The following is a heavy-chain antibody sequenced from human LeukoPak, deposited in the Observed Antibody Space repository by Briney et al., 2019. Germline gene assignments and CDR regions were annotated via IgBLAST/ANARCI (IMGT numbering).Heavy chain of an antibody. CDR3: GRDRGSRSYYRPSYYFDY. Sequence: ASVKVSCKASGYTFTGYYMHWVRQAPGQGFEWMGWINPNSGGTNYAQKLQGRVTMTRDTAISTADMERSRLRSDDTAGYYCGRDRGSRSYYRPSYYFDYWGQGTLVTVSS. CDR2: INPNSGGT. J-gene: IGHJ4*02. D-gene: IGHD3-10*01. CDR1: GYTFTGYY. V-gene: IGHV1-2*02.